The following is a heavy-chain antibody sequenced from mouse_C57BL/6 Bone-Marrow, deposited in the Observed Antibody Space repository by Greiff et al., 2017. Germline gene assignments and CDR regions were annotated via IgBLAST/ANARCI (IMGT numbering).Heavy chain of an antibody. V-gene: IGHV14-4*01. D-gene: IGHD2-4*01. CDR1: GFNIKDDY. CDR3: TSYDYDGAWFAY. J-gene: IGHJ3*01. CDR2: IDPENGDT. Sequence: VQLKQSGAELVRPGASVKLSCTASGFNIKDDYMHWVKQRPEQGLEWIGWIDPENGDTEYASKFQGKATITADPSSNTAYLQLSSLTSEDTAVYYCTSYDYDGAWFAYWGQGTLVTVSA.